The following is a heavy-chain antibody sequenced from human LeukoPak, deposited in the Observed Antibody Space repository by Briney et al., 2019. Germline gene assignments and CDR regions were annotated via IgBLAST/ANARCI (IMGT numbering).Heavy chain of an antibody. CDR2: IDPSDSYT. Sequence: GESLKISCKGSGSSFTSYWISWVRQMPGKGLEWMGRIDPSDSYTNYSPSFQGHVTISADKSISTAYLQWSSLKASDTAMYYCARQYNWNDEYDYWGQGTLVTVSS. J-gene: IGHJ4*02. D-gene: IGHD1-1*01. V-gene: IGHV5-10-1*01. CDR1: GSSFTSYW. CDR3: ARQYNWNDEYDY.